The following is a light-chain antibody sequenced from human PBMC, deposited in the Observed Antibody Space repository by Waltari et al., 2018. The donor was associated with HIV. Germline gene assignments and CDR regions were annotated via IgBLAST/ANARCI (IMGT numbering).Light chain of an antibody. Sequence: DIQMTQSTPSLSASVGDRVPITCRASQSISNYLNWYQLKPGKAPKLLIYAASSLQSGVPSRFSGSGSGTDFTLIISGLQPEDSATYYCQQSYSMRTFGQGTRVEIK. CDR2: AAS. CDR3: QQSYSMRT. V-gene: IGKV1-39*01. CDR1: QSISNY. J-gene: IGKJ1*01.